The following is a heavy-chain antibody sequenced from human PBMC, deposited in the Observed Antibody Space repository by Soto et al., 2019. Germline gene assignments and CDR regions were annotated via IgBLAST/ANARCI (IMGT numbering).Heavy chain of an antibody. V-gene: IGHV4-39*07. CDR2: IYYSGST. J-gene: IGHJ6*02. CDR1: GGSISSSSYY. CDR3: ARGQARITMVRGLWKSYYGMDV. Sequence: SETLSLTCTVSGGSISSSSYYWGWIRQPPGKGLEWIGSIYYSGSTYYNPSLKSRVTISVDTSKNQFSLKLSSVTAADTAVYYCARGQARITMVRGLWKSYYGMDVWGQGTTVTVSS. D-gene: IGHD3-10*01.